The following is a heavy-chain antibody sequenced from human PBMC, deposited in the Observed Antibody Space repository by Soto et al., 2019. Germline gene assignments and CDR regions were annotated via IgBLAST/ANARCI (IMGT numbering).Heavy chain of an antibody. CDR3: AKDSRIVVVTAPYDY. J-gene: IGHJ4*02. CDR1: GFTFSSYG. Sequence: QVQLVESGGGVVQPGRSLRLSCAASGFTFSSYGMHWVRQAPGKGLEWVAVISYDGSNKYYADSVKGRFTISRDNSKNTLYHQMNSLRAEDTAVYYCAKDSRIVVVTAPYDYWGQGTLVTVSS. V-gene: IGHV3-30*18. D-gene: IGHD2-21*02. CDR2: ISYDGSNK.